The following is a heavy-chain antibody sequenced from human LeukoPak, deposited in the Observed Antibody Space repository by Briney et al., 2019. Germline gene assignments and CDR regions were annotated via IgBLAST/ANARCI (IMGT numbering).Heavy chain of an antibody. J-gene: IGHJ4*02. D-gene: IGHD3-16*02. Sequence: PSETLSLTCAVYGGSFSGYYWSWIRQPPGKGLEWIGEINHSGSTNYNPSLKSRVTISVDTSKNQFSLKMSSVTAADTAVYYCARQMHDYVWGSYRYTAFDYWGQGTLVTVSS. V-gene: IGHV4-34*01. CDR1: GGSFSGYY. CDR3: ARQMHDYVWGSYRYTAFDY. CDR2: INHSGST.